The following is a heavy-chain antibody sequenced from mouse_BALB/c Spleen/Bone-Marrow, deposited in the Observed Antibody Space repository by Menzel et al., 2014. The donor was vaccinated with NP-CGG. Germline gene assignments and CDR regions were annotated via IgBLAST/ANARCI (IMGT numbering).Heavy chain of an antibody. J-gene: IGHJ3*01. Sequence: EVKLVESGAELVKPGASVKLSCTASGFNIKDTYMHWVKQRPEQGLEWIGRIDPANGNTKYDPKFQGKATITADTSSNTACLQLSSLTSEDTAVYYCASSAYSWGQGTLVTVSA. CDR1: GFNIKDTY. CDR2: IDPANGNT. D-gene: IGHD2-10*01. CDR3: ASSAYS. V-gene: IGHV14-3*02.